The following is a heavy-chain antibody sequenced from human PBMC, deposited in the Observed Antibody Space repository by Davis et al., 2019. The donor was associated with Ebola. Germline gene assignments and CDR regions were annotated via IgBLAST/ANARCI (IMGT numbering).Heavy chain of an antibody. CDR2: ISSSSSYI. CDR3: AGSDYGDYLHY. J-gene: IGHJ4*02. D-gene: IGHD4-17*01. Sequence: GGSLRLSCAASGFTFADYTMHWVRQAPGKGLEWVSSISSSSSYIYYADSVKGRFTISRDNSKNTLYLQMNSLRAEDTAVYYCAGSDYGDYLHYWGQGTLVTVSS. CDR1: GFTFADYT. V-gene: IGHV3-21*01.